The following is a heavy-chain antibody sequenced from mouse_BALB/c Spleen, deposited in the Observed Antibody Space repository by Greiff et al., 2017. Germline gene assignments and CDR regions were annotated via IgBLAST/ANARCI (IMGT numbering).Heavy chain of an antibody. CDR2: ISSGGGST. Sequence: EVQLEESGGGLVKPGGSLKLSCAASGFAFSSYDMPWVRQTPEKRLEWVAYISSGGGSTYYPDTVKGRFTISRDNAKNTPYLQMSSLKSEDTAMYYCASQSTATGDMDDWGQGTSVTVSS. J-gene: IGHJ4*01. D-gene: IGHD1-2*01. V-gene: IGHV5-12-1*01. CDR3: ASQSTATGDMDD. CDR1: GFAFSSYD.